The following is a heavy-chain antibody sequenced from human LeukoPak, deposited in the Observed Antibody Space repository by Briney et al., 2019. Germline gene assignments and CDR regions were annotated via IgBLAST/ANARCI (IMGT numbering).Heavy chain of an antibody. D-gene: IGHD1-26*01. J-gene: IGHJ6*03. V-gene: IGHV3-30*18. Sequence: GGSLRLSCAASGFTFSSYEMNWVRQAPGKGLEWVAVISYDGSNKYYADSVKGRFTISRDNSKNTLYLQMNSLRAEDTAVYYCAKDGNYYGTYYYYYMDVWGKGTTVTVSS. CDR2: ISYDGSNK. CDR3: AKDGNYYGTYYYYYMDV. CDR1: GFTFSSYE.